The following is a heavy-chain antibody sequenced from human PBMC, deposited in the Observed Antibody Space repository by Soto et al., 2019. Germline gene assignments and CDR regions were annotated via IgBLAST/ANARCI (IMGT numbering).Heavy chain of an antibody. CDR1: GYRFTRPW. D-gene: IGHD6-6*01. Sequence: GEFLKISCQGSGYRFTRPWLGWVRQVPGKGLEWLGNVYPRDSDVRYSPSLEGRVTIPAEHSINTAYLPLHNLKASDPASSLCTAGAARGFDSWGQGTRVTVSS. CDR3: TAGAARGFDS. V-gene: IGHV5-51*01. CDR2: VYPRDSDV. J-gene: IGHJ4*02.